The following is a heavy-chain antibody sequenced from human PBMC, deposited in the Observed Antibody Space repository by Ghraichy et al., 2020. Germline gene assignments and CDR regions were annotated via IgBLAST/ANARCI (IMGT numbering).Heavy chain of an antibody. CDR3: AKEQEYYGSGAGRAFDI. V-gene: IGHV3-23*01. D-gene: IGHD3-10*01. CDR2: ISGSGGST. J-gene: IGHJ3*02. Sequence: GGSLRLSCAASGFTFSSYAMSWVRQAPGKGLEWVSAISGSGGSTYYADSVKGRFTISRDNSKNTLYLQMNSLRAEDTAVYYCAKEQEYYGSGAGRAFDIWGQGTMVTVSS. CDR1: GFTFSSYA.